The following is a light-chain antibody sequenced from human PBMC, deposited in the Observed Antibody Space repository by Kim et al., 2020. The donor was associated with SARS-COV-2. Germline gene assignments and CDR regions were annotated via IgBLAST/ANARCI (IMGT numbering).Light chain of an antibody. J-gene: IGKJ4*01. V-gene: IGKV3-11*01. CDR1: QSVGSY. CDR2: DAS. CDR3: QQRANWPTVT. Sequence: EIVLTQSPATLSLSPGERATLSCRASQSVGSYLAWYQQRPGQAPRLLIYDASNRATGIPARFSGSGSGTDFTLTINSLEPEDFAVYYCQQRANWPTVTFGGGTKLEIK.